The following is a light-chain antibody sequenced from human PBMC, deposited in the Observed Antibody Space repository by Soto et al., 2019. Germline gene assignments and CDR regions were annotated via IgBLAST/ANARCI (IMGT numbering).Light chain of an antibody. Sequence: DIPMTQSPSSLSASVGDRVTITCRASQTIKNFLAWYQHKPGKPPRLLIYTASVLQSGVPSRFSGSGSGTDFTLTISSLQPEDFATYYCQQYDNPPHTFGQGTKLEIK. CDR3: QQYDNPPHT. CDR1: QTIKNF. J-gene: IGKJ2*01. CDR2: TAS. V-gene: IGKV1-27*01.